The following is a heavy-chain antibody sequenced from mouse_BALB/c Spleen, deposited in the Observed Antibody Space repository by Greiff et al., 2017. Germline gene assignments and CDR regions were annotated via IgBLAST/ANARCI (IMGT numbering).Heavy chain of an antibody. V-gene: IGHV5-12-1*01. CDR2: ISSGGGST. CDR3: ARHEVGLPFAY. CDR1: GFAFSSYD. D-gene: IGHD1-3*01. J-gene: IGHJ3*01. Sequence: EVQVVESGGGLVKPGGSLKLSCAASGFAFSSYDMSWVRQTPEKRLEWVAYISSGGGSTYYPDTVKGRFTISRDNAKNTLYLQMSSLKSEDTAMYYCARHEVGLPFAYWGQGTLVTVSA.